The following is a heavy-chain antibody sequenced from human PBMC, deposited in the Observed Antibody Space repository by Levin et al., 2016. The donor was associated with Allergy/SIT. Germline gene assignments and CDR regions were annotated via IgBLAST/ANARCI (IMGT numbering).Heavy chain of an antibody. Sequence: ASVKVSCKASGYTFTSYGISWVRQAPGQGLEWMGWISAYNGNTNYAQKLQGRVTMTTDTSTSTAYMELRSLRSDGTAVYYCARVGKLLRSYYYGMDVWGQGTTVTVSS. D-gene: IGHD2-15*01. J-gene: IGHJ6*02. CDR3: ARVGKLLRSYYYGMDV. CDR2: ISAYNGNT. V-gene: IGHV1-18*01. CDR1: GYTFTSYG.